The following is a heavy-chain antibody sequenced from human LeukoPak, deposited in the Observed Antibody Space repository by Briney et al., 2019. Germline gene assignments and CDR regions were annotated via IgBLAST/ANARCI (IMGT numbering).Heavy chain of an antibody. CDR3: VRASYSENIAGY. J-gene: IGHJ4*02. Sequence: GGSLRLSCAASGFTFSSYWMHWVRQAPGKGLVWVSHVYSDGGATYADSVKGRFTISRDNAKNTLYLQMNSLRAEDTAVYYCVRASYSENIAGYWGQGALVTVSS. CDR2: VYSDGGA. V-gene: IGHV3-74*01. CDR1: GFTFSSYW. D-gene: IGHD4-4*01.